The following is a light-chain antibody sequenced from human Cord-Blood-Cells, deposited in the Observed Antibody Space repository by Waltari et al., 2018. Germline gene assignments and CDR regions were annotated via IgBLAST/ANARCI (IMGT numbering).Light chain of an antibody. CDR2: AAS. Sequence: DIQMTQSPSSLSASVGDRVTITCRASQSISSDLNWYQQKPGKAPKLLIYAASSLQSGVPSRFSGSGSGTDFTLTISSLQPEDFATYYCQQSYSTPRTFGQGTKLEIE. CDR1: QSISSD. V-gene: IGKV1-39*01. J-gene: IGKJ1*01. CDR3: QQSYSTPRT.